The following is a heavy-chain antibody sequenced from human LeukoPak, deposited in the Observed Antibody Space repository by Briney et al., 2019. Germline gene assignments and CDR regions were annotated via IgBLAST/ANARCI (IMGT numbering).Heavy chain of an antibody. J-gene: IGHJ3*02. CDR1: GYTFTSYG. CDR3: ARDRAHTYCSSTSCYRHAFDI. V-gene: IGHV1-18*01. D-gene: IGHD2-2*01. CDR2: ISAYNGNT. Sequence: GSSVKVSCKASGYTFTSYGISWVRQAPGQGLEWMGWISAYNGNTNYAQKLQGRVTMTTDTSTSTAYMELRSLRSDDTAVYYCARDRAHTYCSSTSCYRHAFDIWGQGTMVTVSS.